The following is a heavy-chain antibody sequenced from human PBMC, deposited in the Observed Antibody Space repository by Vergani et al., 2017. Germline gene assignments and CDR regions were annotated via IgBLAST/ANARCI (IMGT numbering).Heavy chain of an antibody. V-gene: IGHV3-9*01. Sequence: EVQLVESGGGLVQPGRSLRLSCAASGFTFDDYAMHWVRQAPGKGLEWVSGISWNSGSIGYADSVKGRFTISRDNAKNTLYLQMNSLRAEDTAVYYCARDYSGSYLPDDAFDIWGQGTMVTVSS. CDR3: ARDYSGSYLPDDAFDI. D-gene: IGHD1-26*01. CDR1: GFTFDDYA. J-gene: IGHJ3*02. CDR2: ISWNSGSI.